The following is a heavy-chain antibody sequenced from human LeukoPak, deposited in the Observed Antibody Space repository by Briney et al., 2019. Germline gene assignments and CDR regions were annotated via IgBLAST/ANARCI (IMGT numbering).Heavy chain of an antibody. V-gene: IGHV3-7*04. CDR1: GFTFSSYS. CDR3: ARDQRRYFDWLLTPLDY. J-gene: IGHJ4*02. Sequence: GGSLRLSCAASGFTFSSYSMNWVRQAPGKGLEWVANIKQDGSEKYYVGSVKGRFTISRDNAKNSLYLQMNSLRAEDTAVYYCARDQRRYFDWLLTPLDYWGQGTLVTVSS. D-gene: IGHD3-9*01. CDR2: IKQDGSEK.